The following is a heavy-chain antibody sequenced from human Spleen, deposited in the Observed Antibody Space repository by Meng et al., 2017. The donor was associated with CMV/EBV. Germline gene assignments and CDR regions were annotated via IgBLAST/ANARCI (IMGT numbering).Heavy chain of an antibody. Sequence: GESLKISCAASGFTSRSYAMSWVRQAPGKGLEWVSVIYTSGATYYADSLEGRFTISRDNNENTVFLQMNSLRVEDMAVYYCAGGSRAPYYFDSWGQGTLVTVSS. V-gene: IGHV3-53*01. D-gene: IGHD3-16*01. CDR3: AGGSRAPYYFDS. CDR2: IYTSGAT. J-gene: IGHJ4*02. CDR1: GFTSRSYA.